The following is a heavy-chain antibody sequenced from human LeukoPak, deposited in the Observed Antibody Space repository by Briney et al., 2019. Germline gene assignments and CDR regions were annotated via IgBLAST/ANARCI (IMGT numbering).Heavy chain of an antibody. V-gene: IGHV3-30*04. CDR1: GFTFSSYT. Sequence: GGSLRLSCAASGFTFSSYTIHWVRQAPGKGLEWVAVISYDGSNKYYADSVKGRFTISRDNSKNTLYLQMNSLRAEDTAVYYCAKDSMSYSSGPGGAFDIWGQGTMVTVSS. D-gene: IGHD6-19*01. CDR2: ISYDGSNK. J-gene: IGHJ3*02. CDR3: AKDSMSYSSGPGGAFDI.